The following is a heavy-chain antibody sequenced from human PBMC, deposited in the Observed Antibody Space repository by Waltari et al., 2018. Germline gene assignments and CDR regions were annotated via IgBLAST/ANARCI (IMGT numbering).Heavy chain of an antibody. CDR1: GYTLTELS. CDR2: CDPEDGET. D-gene: IGHD3-16*02. Sequence: QVQLVQSGAEVKKPGASVKVSCKVSGYTLTELSMHWVRQAPGKGLEWMGGCDPEDGETIYAQKFQGRVTMTEDTSTDTAYMELSSLRSEDTAVYYCATGHEYDYVWGSYRSAFDIWGQGTMVTVSS. CDR3: ATGHEYDYVWGSYRSAFDI. J-gene: IGHJ3*02. V-gene: IGHV1-24*01.